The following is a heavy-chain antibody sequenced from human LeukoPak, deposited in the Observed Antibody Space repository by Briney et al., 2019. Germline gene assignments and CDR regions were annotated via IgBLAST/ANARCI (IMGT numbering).Heavy chain of an antibody. CDR1: GGSFSGYY. D-gene: IGHD5-18*01. V-gene: IGHV4-34*01. Sequence: SETLSLTCGVYGGSFSGYYWSWIRQPPGKGREWIGEINHSGSTNYNPSLKSRVTISVDTSKNQFSLKLSSVTAADTAVYYCARGVRRQLWLHIPIYWGQGTLVTVFS. CDR3: ARGVRRQLWLHIPIY. CDR2: INHSGST. J-gene: IGHJ4*02.